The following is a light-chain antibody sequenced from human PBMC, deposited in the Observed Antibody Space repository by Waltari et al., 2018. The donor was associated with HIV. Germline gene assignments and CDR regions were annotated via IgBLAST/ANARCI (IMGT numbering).Light chain of an antibody. CDR2: EVF. J-gene: IGLJ2*01. CDR1: TSHVGDHNY. V-gene: IGLV2-8*01. Sequence: QSALTQPPSASGSPGQSVTITCTGKTSHVGDHNYVPWYQQHQGKAPKLMIYEVFKRPSGVPDRFSGSKSGNTASLTVSGLQAEDEADYYCTSYAGRNTLVFGGGTKLTVL. CDR3: TSYAGRNTLV.